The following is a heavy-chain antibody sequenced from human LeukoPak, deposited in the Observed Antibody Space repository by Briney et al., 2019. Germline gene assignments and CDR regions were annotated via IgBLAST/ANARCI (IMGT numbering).Heavy chain of an antibody. V-gene: IGHV1-18*01. CDR1: GYTFTSYG. D-gene: IGHD3-22*01. CDR2: ISAYNGNT. CDR3: ARGRYYYDNSGYWKRQAHYYYYYGMDV. J-gene: IGHJ6*02. Sequence: ASVKVSCKASGYTFTSYGISWVRQAPGQGLEWMGWISAYNGNTNYAQKLQGRVTMTTDTSTSTAYMELRSLRSDDTAVYYCARGRYYYDNSGYWKRQAHYYYYYGMDVWGQGTTVTVSS.